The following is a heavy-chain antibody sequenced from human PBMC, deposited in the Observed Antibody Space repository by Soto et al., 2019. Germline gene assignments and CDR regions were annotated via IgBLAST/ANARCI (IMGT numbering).Heavy chain of an antibody. CDR1: GFTFSDHY. V-gene: IGHV3-72*01. CDR3: ARGHMGCPRIFSDL. Sequence: EVQVVESGGDLVQPGGSLRLSCAVSGFTFSDHYMDWVRQAPGEGLEWIGRIRNTGHSYTTEYAASVKDRFSISRDDSRSSLYLQMNSLKTEDTAVYDCARGHMGCPRIFSDLWGRGTLVTVSS. CDR2: IRNTGHSYTT. D-gene: IGHD2-15*01. J-gene: IGHJ2*01.